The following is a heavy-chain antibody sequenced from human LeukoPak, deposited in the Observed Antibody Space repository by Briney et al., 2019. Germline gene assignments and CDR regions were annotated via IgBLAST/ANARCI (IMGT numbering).Heavy chain of an antibody. CDR3: AGSRTAVTKGGFFPNYYFDY. V-gene: IGHV1-2*06. CDR1: GYTFTGYY. CDR2: INPNSGGT. J-gene: IGHJ4*02. D-gene: IGHD6-19*01. Sequence: ASVKVSCKASGYTFTGYYMHWVRQAPGQGLEWMGRINPNSGGTNYAQRFQGRVTTTRDTSISTAYMELSRLRSDDTAVYYCAGSRTAVTKGGFFPNYYFDYWGQGTLVTVSS.